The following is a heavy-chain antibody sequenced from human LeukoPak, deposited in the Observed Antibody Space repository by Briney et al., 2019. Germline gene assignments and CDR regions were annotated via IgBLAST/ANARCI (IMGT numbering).Heavy chain of an antibody. Sequence: PGGSLRLSCAASGFTFSSYAMHWVRQAPGKGLEWVAVISYDGSNKYYADSVKGRFTISRDNSKNTLYLQMNSLRAEDTAVYYCARDVAAGLDCWGQGTLVTVSS. CDR3: ARDVAAGLDC. CDR1: GFTFSSYA. D-gene: IGHD1-14*01. V-gene: IGHV3-30-3*01. CDR2: ISYDGSNK. J-gene: IGHJ4*02.